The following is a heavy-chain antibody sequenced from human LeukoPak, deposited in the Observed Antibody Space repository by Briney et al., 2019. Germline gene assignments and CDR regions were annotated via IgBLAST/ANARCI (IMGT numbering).Heavy chain of an antibody. CDR2: FNSDGRSA. D-gene: IGHD4-17*01. CDR3: ARGRYYLDS. Sequence: ESGGGVVQPGRSLRLSCAASRFTFSTYWMHWVRQAPGKGLVWVSRFNSDGRSAYYADSVKGRFTISRDNAKNTLYLQMNSLRAEDTAVYYCARGRYYLDSWGQGTLVTVSS. V-gene: IGHV3-74*02. CDR1: RFTFSTYW. J-gene: IGHJ4*02.